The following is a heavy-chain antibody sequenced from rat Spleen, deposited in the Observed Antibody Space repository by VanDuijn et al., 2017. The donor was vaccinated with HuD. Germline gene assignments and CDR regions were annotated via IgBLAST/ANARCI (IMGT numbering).Heavy chain of an antibody. CDR1: GFSLTSYG. CDR2: IWSGGST. J-gene: IGHJ4*01. V-gene: IGHV2S8*01. Sequence: QVQLKESGPGLVQPSRTLSLTCTVSGFSLTSYGVSWVRQPPGKGLEWIAAIWSGGSTYYNSALKSRLSISRDTSKSQVRLKMNSLQTEDTAMYFCARSGDPGGAMDAWGQGASVTVSS. D-gene: IGHD1-4*01. CDR3: ARSGDPGGAMDA.